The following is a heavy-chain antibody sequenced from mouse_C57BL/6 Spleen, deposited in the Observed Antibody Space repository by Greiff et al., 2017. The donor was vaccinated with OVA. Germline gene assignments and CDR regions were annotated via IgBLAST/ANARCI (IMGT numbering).Heavy chain of an antibody. V-gene: IGHV1-22*01. D-gene: IGHD2-2*01. CDR3: ARCGYDLDYYFDY. Sequence: VQLKESGPELVKPGASVKMSCKASGYTFTDYNMHWVKQSHGKSLEWIGYINPNNGGTSYNQKFKGKATLTVNKSSSTAYMELRSLTSEDSAVYYCARCGYDLDYYFDYWGQGTTLTVSS. J-gene: IGHJ2*01. CDR1: GYTFTDYN. CDR2: INPNNGGT.